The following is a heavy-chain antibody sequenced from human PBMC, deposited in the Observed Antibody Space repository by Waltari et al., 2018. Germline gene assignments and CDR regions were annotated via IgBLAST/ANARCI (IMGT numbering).Heavy chain of an antibody. D-gene: IGHD3-3*02. J-gene: IGHJ4*02. CDR1: GGSISSGRYY. V-gene: IGHV4-61*09. Sequence: QVQLQESGPGLVKPSQTLSLTCTVSGGSISSGRYYWSWIRQPAGKGLEWIGYIYTSGSTNYNPSLKSRVTISVDTSKNQFSLKLSSVTAADTAVYYCARDLAFTYWGQGTLVTVSS. CDR2: IYTSGST. CDR3: ARDLAFTY.